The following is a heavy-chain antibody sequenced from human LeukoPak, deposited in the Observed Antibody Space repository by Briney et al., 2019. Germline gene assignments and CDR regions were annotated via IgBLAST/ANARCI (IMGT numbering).Heavy chain of an antibody. Sequence: ASVKVSCKVSDYTFTNYGISRVRQGPGQGLEWMGWISAYNGNTNQAQKLQGRVTMTTDTSTRTAYMELRSLRSDDTAVYYCARDYYDSSGYYYVFAFWGQGTLVTVSS. CDR3: ARDYYDSSGYYYVFAF. D-gene: IGHD3-22*01. J-gene: IGHJ4*02. V-gene: IGHV1-18*01. CDR2: ISAYNGNT. CDR1: DYTFTNYG.